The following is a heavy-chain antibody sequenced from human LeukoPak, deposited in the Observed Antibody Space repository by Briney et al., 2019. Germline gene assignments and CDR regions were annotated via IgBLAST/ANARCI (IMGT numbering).Heavy chain of an antibody. J-gene: IGHJ6*02. Sequence: GGSLRLSCTASGFTFGDFALSWVRQAPGKGLEWVGFIRSKVFGGTTEYAASVKGRFTISRDDSKSIAYLQMNTLKTEDTGVYYCTRDLVAVTGDTFYYYAMDVWGQGTTVTVSS. CDR1: GFTFGDFA. CDR3: TRDLVAVTGDTFYYYAMDV. V-gene: IGHV3-49*04. CDR2: IRSKVFGGTT. D-gene: IGHD6-19*01.